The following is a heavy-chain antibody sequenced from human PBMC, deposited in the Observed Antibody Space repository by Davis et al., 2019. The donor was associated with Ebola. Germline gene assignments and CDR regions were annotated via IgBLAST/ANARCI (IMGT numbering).Heavy chain of an antibody. J-gene: IGHJ6*02. CDR2: IDWNSGGI. CDR1: GFTFDDYA. CDR3: ARDRHYSSSSGMDV. Sequence: SLKISCAASGFTFDDYAMHWVRQAPGKGLEWVSGIDWNSGGIGYADSVKGRFTISRDNAKNSLYLQMNSLRAEDTALYYCARDRHYSSSSGMDVWGQGTTVIVSS. V-gene: IGHV3-9*01. D-gene: IGHD6-6*01.